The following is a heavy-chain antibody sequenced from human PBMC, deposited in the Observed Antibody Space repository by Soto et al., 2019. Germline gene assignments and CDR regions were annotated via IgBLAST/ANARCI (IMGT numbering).Heavy chain of an antibody. Sequence: GAPVKVCLKDSCLTFEHYCITSVQQTPGQGLEWMGWISAYNGNTHYADSVKGRFTISKDNSKNTLYLEMSGLRVEDTAVYYCARETNGGSFDIWGQGTMVT. J-gene: IGHJ3*02. D-gene: IGHD2-8*01. V-gene: IGHV1-18*01. CDR1: CLTFEHYC. CDR2: ISAYNGNT. CDR3: ARETNGGSFDI.